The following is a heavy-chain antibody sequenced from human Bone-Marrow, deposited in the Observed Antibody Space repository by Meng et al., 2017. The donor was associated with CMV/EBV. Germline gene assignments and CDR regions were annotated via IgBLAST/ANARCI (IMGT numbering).Heavy chain of an antibody. CDR1: GYSFTSYE. J-gene: IGHJ1*01. D-gene: IGHD6-13*01. CDR2: MNPNSGNA. V-gene: IGHV1-8*02. Sequence: ASVKVSCKASGYSFTSYEINWVRQAPGQGLEWVGWMNPNSGNAGYAQRFQGRVTMTRDTSITTSYMELSSLTSEDTALYYFARQADSSDWYAAFQHWGQGTPVTVSS. CDR3: ARQADSSDWYAAFQH.